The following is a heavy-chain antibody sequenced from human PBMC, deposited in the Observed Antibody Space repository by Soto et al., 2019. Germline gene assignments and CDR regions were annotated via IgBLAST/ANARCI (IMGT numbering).Heavy chain of an antibody. J-gene: IGHJ5*01. CDR2: VYYSGLT. V-gene: IGHV4-61*03. Sequence: SETXSLTCSFSGDSIISVYYYWGWIRQPPGKGLEWIGYVYYSGLTNYNPSLKSRVKISIDWPQKHFSLKLRSVTAGATAVYYCARSYSRSTALPHLESRGQGTLVTVSS. CDR1: GDSIISVYYY. D-gene: IGHD2-15*01. CDR3: ARSYSRSTALPHLES.